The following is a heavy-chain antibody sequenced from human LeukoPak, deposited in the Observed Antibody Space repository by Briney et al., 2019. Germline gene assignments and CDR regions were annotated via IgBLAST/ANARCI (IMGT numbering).Heavy chain of an antibody. J-gene: IGHJ5*02. CDR3: TRVRGWELRPNWFDP. CDR2: ISSEAYGGTP. V-gene: IGHV3-49*04. D-gene: IGHD1-26*01. Sequence: QPGGSLRLSCAASGFIFSTYWMSWVRQAPGKGLEWVGFISSEAYGGTPEYAASVKGRFTISRDDSKSIAYLQTNSLKTEDTAVYYCTRVRGWELRPNWFDPWGQGTLVTVSS. CDR1: GFIFSTYW.